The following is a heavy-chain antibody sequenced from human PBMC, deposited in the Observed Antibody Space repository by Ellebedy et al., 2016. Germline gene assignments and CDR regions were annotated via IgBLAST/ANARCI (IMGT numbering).Heavy chain of an antibody. D-gene: IGHD4-17*01. CDR3: PRIRGVTTIQHYYDYYGMDV. J-gene: IGHJ6*02. Sequence: DTLSLTCSVSGGSINNSRHYWVWIRQPPGKALEWLAHIFSNADRSYSTSLKSRPTISKYTAKSQVVLTMTNMDPLDTATYYCPRIRGVTTIQHYYDYYGMDVWGQGTTVTVYS. CDR2: IFSNADR. CDR1: GGSINNSRHY. V-gene: IGHV2-26*01.